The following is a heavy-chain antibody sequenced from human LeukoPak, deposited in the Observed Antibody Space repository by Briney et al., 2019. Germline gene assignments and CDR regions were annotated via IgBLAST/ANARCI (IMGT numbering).Heavy chain of an antibody. CDR3: ARLREAVVVTAMGSWFDP. V-gene: IGHV5-51*01. Sequence: GESLQISCKGSGYSFTSYWIGWVRQMPGKGLEWMGIIYPGDSDTRYSPSIQGQVTISADKSISTAYLQWSSLKASDTAMYYCARLREAVVVTAMGSWFDPWGQGTLVTVS. CDR2: IYPGDSDT. J-gene: IGHJ5*02. CDR1: GYSFTSYW. D-gene: IGHD2-21*02.